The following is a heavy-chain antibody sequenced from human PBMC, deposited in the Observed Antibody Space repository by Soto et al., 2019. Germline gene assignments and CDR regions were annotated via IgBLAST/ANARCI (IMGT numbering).Heavy chain of an antibody. CDR2: INHSGST. CDR1: GGSFSGYY. J-gene: IGHJ4*02. D-gene: IGHD6-25*01. Sequence: SETLSLTCAVYGGSFSGYYWSWIRQPPGKGLEWIGEINHSGSTNYNPSLKSRVTISVDTSKNQFSLKLSSVTAADTAVYYCARGRRNRGGFLDYFDYWGQGTLVTVSS. CDR3: ARGRRNRGGFLDYFDY. V-gene: IGHV4-34*01.